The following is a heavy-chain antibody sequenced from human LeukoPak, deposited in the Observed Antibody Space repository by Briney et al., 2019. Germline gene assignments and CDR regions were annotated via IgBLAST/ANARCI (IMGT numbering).Heavy chain of an antibody. V-gene: IGHV3-7*01. CDR3: VSQEVVPH. CDR2: IKEDGTRK. Sequence: PGGSLRLFCAASGFTFDYYAMHWVRQAPGKGLEWVSNIKEDGTRKEYADSVKGRFTISRDNAKNSLYLQMDSLRAEDAAVYYCVSQEVVPHWGQGTLVSASS. CDR1: GFTFDYYA. D-gene: IGHD2-15*01. J-gene: IGHJ4*02.